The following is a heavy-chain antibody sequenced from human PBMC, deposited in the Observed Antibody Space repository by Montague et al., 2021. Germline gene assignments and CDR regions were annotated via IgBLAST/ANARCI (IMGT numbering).Heavy chain of an antibody. D-gene: IGHD7-27*01. CDR2: TRSSGSP. V-gene: IGHV4-59*02. Sequence: SETLSLTCSVSGGSVNGYDWSWIWKPQAKGMEWIGYTRSSGSPNNNYTSKSRLAITIERYRNQFSLELSFVSAADTAIYFCGSDYWGTIDYWGHGILVTVSS. CDR1: GGSVNGYD. CDR3: GSDYWGTIDY. J-gene: IGHJ4*01.